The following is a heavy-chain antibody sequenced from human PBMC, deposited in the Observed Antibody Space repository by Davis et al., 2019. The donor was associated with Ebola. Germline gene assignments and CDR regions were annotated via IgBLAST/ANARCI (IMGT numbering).Heavy chain of an antibody. CDR2: IRRTAYGGTT. Sequence: GGSLRLSCTASGFTFGDYALSWFRQAPGKGLEWVGFIRRTAYGGTTEYAASVNGRFTISRDDSKSIAYLQMNSLKTEDTAVYYCTRASRLIFGVVIPPNCDYWGQGTLVTVSS. D-gene: IGHD3-3*01. J-gene: IGHJ4*02. V-gene: IGHV3-49*03. CDR3: TRASRLIFGVVIPPNCDY. CDR1: GFTFGDYA.